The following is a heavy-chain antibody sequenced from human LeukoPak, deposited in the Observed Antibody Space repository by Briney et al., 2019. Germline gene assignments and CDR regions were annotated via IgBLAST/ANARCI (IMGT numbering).Heavy chain of an antibody. J-gene: IGHJ4*02. V-gene: IGHV1-2*02. CDR1: GYTFTGYY. Sequence: ASVKVSCKASGYTFTGYYMHWVRQAPGQGLEWMGWINPNSGGTNYAQKFQGRVTMTRDTSISTAYMELSRLRSDDTAVYYCARTGGYLGYCSGGSCRGKGYFDYWGQGTLVTVPS. CDR3: ARTGGYLGYCSGGSCRGKGYFDY. CDR2: INPNSGGT. D-gene: IGHD2-15*01.